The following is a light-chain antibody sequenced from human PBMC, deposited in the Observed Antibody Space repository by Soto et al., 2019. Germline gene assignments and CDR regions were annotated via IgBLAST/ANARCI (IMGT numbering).Light chain of an antibody. CDR3: QQYQDWPRT. J-gene: IGKJ1*01. V-gene: IGKV3-15*01. Sequence: EIVLTQSPGTLSLSPGEGATLSCRASQSIGGNFLAWYQHRPGQAPRLLIYEVSTRATYIPARFSGRGSRTEFTLTISSLQAEDSAVYYCQQYQDWPRTFGQGTKVDIK. CDR2: EVS. CDR1: QSIGGNF.